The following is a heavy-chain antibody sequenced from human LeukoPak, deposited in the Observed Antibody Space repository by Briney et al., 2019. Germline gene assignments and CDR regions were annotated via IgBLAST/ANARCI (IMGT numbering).Heavy chain of an antibody. CDR1: GGTFSSYA. Sequence: GASVKVSCKASGGTFSSYAISWVRQAPGQGLEWMGWISAYNGNTNYAQKLQGRVTMTTDTSTSTAYMELRSLRSDDTAVYYCARDTYDYVWGSSSVYFDYWGQGTLVTVSS. J-gene: IGHJ4*02. D-gene: IGHD3-16*01. CDR3: ARDTYDYVWGSSSVYFDY. V-gene: IGHV1-18*01. CDR2: ISAYNGNT.